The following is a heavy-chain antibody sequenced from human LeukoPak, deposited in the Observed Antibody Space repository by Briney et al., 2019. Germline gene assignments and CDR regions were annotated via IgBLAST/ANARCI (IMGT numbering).Heavy chain of an antibody. CDR1: GYTFTSYG. CDR2: ISAYNGNT. D-gene: IGHD3-3*01. J-gene: IGHJ4*02. CDR3: ARTDYDFWSGHFDY. Sequence: ASVKVSCKASGYTFTSYGISWVRQAPGQGLEWMGWISAYNGNTNYAQKLQGRVTMTTDTSTSTAYMELSRLRSDDTAVYYCARTDYDFWSGHFDYWGQGTLVTVSS. V-gene: IGHV1-18*01.